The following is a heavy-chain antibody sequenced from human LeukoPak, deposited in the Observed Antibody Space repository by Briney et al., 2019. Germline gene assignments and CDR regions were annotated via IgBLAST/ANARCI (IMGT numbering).Heavy chain of an antibody. CDR3: ATGPSLLQWFDCDY. CDR2: FDPEDGET. D-gene: IGHD3-3*01. V-gene: IGHV1-24*01. Sequence: ASVKVSCKVSGYTLTELSMHWVRQAPGKGLEWMGGFDPEDGETIYAQKFQGRVTMTEDTSTDTAYMELSSLTSEDTAVYYCATGPSLLQWFDCDYWGQGTLVTVSS. J-gene: IGHJ4*02. CDR1: GYTLTELS.